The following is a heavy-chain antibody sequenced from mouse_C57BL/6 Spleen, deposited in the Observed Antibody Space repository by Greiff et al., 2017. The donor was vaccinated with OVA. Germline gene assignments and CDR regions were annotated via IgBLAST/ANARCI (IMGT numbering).Heavy chain of an antibody. CDR3: ARTGTAMDY. J-gene: IGHJ4*01. V-gene: IGHV1-55*01. D-gene: IGHD4-1*01. Sequence: QVQLQQPGAELVKPGASVKMSCTASGFTFTSYWITWVKQSPGQGLEWIGDIYPGSGRTNYNETFKSKATLTVDTSSSTAYMQRSSLTSEDSAFYYCARTGTAMDYWGQGTSVTVSS. CDR1: GFTFTSYW. CDR2: IYPGSGRT.